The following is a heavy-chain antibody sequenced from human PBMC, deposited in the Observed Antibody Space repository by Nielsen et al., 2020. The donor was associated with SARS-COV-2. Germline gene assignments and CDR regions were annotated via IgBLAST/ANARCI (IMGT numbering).Heavy chain of an antibody. J-gene: IGHJ4*02. CDR2: ISGSGGST. Sequence: GESLKISCAASGFTFSSYAMSWVRQAPGKGLEWVSAISGSGGSTYYADSVKGRFTISRDNSKNTLYLQMNSLRAEDTAVYYCAKSWPYSSNMPFDYWGQGTLVTVSS. D-gene: IGHD6-19*01. CDR3: AKSWPYSSNMPFDY. V-gene: IGHV3-23*01. CDR1: GFTFSSYA.